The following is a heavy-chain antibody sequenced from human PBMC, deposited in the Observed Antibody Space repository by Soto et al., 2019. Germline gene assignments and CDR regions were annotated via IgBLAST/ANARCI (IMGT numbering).Heavy chain of an antibody. CDR1: GGSMSSGGYS. V-gene: IGHV4-30-2*01. Sequence: TLSLTCAVSGGSMSSGGYSWSWIRQPPGKGLEWIGYIYHSGSTYYNPSPKSRVTISVDRSKNQFSLKRSSVTAADTAVYYCARVFRVATHADALDIWGQGTMVTVSS. CDR3: ARVFRVATHADALDI. J-gene: IGHJ3*02. CDR2: IYHSGST. D-gene: IGHD5-12*01.